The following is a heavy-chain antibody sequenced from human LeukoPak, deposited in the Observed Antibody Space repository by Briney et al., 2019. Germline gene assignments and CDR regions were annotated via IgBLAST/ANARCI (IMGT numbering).Heavy chain of an antibody. CDR3: AIDLGGAAAGTGWYFDL. CDR1: GGTFSSYA. CDR2: IIPILGIA. J-gene: IGHJ2*01. V-gene: IGHV1-69*04. D-gene: IGHD6-13*01. Sequence: SVKVSCKASGGTFSSYAISWVRQAPGQGLEWMGRIIPILGIANYAQKFQGRVTITADESTSTAYMELSSLRSEDTAVYYCAIDLGGAAAGTGWYFDLWGRGTLVTVSS.